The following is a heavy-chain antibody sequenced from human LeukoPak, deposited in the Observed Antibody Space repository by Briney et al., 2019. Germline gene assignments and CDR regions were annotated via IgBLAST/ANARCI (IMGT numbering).Heavy chain of an antibody. J-gene: IGHJ4*02. CDR3: ARHQLYSSGWYRPANYFDY. CDR1: GGSISSSSYN. D-gene: IGHD6-19*01. V-gene: IGHV4-39*01. Sequence: PSETLSLTCTVSGGSISSSSYNWGWIGQPPGKGLEWIGSIYYSGSTYYNPSLKSRVTISVDTSKNQFSLKLSSVTAADTAVYYCARHQLYSSGWYRPANYFDYWGQGTLVTVSS. CDR2: IYYSGST.